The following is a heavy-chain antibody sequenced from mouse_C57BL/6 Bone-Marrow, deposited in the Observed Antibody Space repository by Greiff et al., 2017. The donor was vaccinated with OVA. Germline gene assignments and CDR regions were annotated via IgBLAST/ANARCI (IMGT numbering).Heavy chain of an antibody. J-gene: IGHJ3*01. V-gene: IGHV5-12*01. CDR1: GFTFSDYY. CDR2: ISNGGGST. CDR3: ARPLLYYGSSYGFAY. Sequence: EVMLVESGGGLVQPGGSLKLSCAASGFTFSDYYMYWVRQTPEKRLEWVAYISNGGGSTYYPDTVKGRFTISRDNAKNTLYLQMSRLKSEDTAMYYCARPLLYYGSSYGFAYWGQGTLVTVSA. D-gene: IGHD1-1*01.